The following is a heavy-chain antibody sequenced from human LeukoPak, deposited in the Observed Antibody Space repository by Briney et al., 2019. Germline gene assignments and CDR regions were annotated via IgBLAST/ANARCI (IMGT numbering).Heavy chain of an antibody. CDR3: ARHKQTGYYPAGFDP. D-gene: IGHD2-8*01. Sequence: PSETLSLTCAVSGGSISSGGYSWSWIRQPPGKGLEWIGYIYYSGSTNYNPSLKSRVTISVDTSKSQFSLKLSSVTAADTAVYYCARHKQTGYYPAGFDPWGQGTLVTVSS. J-gene: IGHJ5*02. V-gene: IGHV4-61*08. CDR1: GGSISSGGYS. CDR2: IYYSGST.